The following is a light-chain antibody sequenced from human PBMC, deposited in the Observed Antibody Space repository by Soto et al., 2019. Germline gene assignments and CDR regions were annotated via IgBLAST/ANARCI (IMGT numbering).Light chain of an antibody. V-gene: IGLV1-51*01. CDR3: ATWDSNLSGV. CDR1: SSNIGNSY. J-gene: IGLJ3*02. Sequence: QSVLTQPPSVSAAPGQKVTISCSGSSSNIGNSYVSWYQQLPGTAPKLLIYDNYKRPSGIPDRFSGSKSGTSATLGITGLQTGDEADYYCATWDSNLSGVFGGGTQLTVL. CDR2: DNY.